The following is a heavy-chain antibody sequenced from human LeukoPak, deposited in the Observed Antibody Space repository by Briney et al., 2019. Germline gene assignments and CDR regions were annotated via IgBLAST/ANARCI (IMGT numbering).Heavy chain of an antibody. CDR1: GFTVSSNY. D-gene: IGHD3-22*01. J-gene: IGHJ6*02. CDR3: ARSAYYYDSSGYYYYYGMDV. V-gene: IGHV3-53*01. Sequence: PGGSLRLSCAASGFTVSSNYMSWVRQAPGKGLEWVSVIYSGDSTYYADSVKGRFTISRDNAKNSLYLQMNSLRAEDTAVYYCARSAYYYDSSGYYYYYGMDVWGQGTTVTVSS. CDR2: IYSGDST.